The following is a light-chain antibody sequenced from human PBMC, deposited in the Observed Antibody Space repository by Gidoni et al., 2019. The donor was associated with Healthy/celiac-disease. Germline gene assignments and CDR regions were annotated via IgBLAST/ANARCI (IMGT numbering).Light chain of an antibody. CDR1: QSILYSSNNKNY. CDR3: QQYYGTPIT. Sequence: DIVMTQSPDSLAVSLGERATINCKSSQSILYSSNNKNYLAWYQQKPGQPPKLLIYWAYTRESGVPDRFSGSGSGTDFTLTISSLQAEDVAVYYCQQYYGTPITFGQGTRLEIK. V-gene: IGKV4-1*01. J-gene: IGKJ5*01. CDR2: WAY.